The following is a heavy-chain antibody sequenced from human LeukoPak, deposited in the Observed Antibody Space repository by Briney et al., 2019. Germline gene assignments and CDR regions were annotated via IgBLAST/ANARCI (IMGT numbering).Heavy chain of an antibody. CDR1: GFTFSSYE. CDR3: AELGITMIGGI. Sequence: GGGLVQPGGSLRLSCAASGFTFSSYEMNWVRQAPGKGLEWVSYISSSGSTIYYADSVKGRFTISRDNAKNSLYLQMNSLRAEDTAVYYCAELGITMIGGIWGKGTTVTISS. V-gene: IGHV3-48*03. D-gene: IGHD3-10*02. CDR2: ISSSGSTI. J-gene: IGHJ6*04.